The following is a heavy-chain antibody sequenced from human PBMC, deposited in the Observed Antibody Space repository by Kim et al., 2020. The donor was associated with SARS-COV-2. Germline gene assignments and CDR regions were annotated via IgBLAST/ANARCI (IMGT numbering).Heavy chain of an antibody. D-gene: IGHD5-18*01. J-gene: IGHJ4*02. CDR1: GGSISSSSYY. CDR3: ARHEGPYSYAYFDY. V-gene: IGHV4-39*01. Sequence: SETLSLTCTVSGGSISSSSYYWGWIRQPPGKGLEWIGSIYYSGSTYYNPSLKSRVTISVDTSKNQFSLKLSSVTAADTAVYYCARHEGPYSYAYFDYWGQGTLVTVSS. CDR2: IYYSGST.